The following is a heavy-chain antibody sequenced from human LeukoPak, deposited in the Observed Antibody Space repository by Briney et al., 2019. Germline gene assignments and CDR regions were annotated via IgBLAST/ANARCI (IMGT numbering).Heavy chain of an antibody. J-gene: IGHJ4*02. CDR3: ARDQVGRSIAVAVAPDY. CDR2: ISYDGSNK. CDR1: GFTFSSYA. V-gene: IGHV3-30-3*01. Sequence: GGSLRLSCAASGFTFSSYAMHWARQAPGKGLEWVAVISYDGSNKYYADSVKGRFTISRDNSKNTLYLQMNSLRAEDTAVYYCARDQVGRSIAVAVAPDYWGQGTLVTVSS. D-gene: IGHD6-19*01.